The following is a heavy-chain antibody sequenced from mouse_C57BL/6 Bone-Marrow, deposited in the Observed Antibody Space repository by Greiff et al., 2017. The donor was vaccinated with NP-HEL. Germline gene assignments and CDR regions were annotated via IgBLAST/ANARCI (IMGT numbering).Heavy chain of an antibody. CDR2: INPSYGGT. CDR1: GYTFTSYW. D-gene: IGHD4-1*01. J-gene: IGHJ2*01. Sequence: QVQLQQPGTELVKPGASVKLSCKASGYTFTSYWMHWVKQRPGQGLEWIGNINPSYGGTNYNEKFKSKATLTVDKSSSTAYMQLSSLTSEDSAVYYCARLRYWEWYYFDYGGKGTTLTVSS. V-gene: IGHV1-53*01. CDR3: ARLRYWEWYYFDY.